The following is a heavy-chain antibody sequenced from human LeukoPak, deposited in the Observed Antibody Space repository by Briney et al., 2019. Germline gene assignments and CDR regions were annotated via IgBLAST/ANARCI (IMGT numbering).Heavy chain of an antibody. D-gene: IGHD6-13*01. CDR1: GFTFSSYA. CDR3: ARDWEQQLATISMDV. J-gene: IGHJ6*02. CDR2: INDSGGST. V-gene: IGHV3-23*01. Sequence: GGSLRLSCAASGFTFSSYAMSWVRQLPGKGLEWLSYINDSGGSTYYADSVKGRFVISRDNSKNSLYLQINSLRAEDTAVYYCARDWEQQLATISMDVWGQGTTVTVSS.